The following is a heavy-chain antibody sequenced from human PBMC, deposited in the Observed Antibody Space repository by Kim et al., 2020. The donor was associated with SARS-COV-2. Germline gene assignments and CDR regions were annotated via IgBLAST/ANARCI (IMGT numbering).Heavy chain of an antibody. CDR2: T. V-gene: IGHV3-53*01. Sequence: TYYADSVKGRFTISRDNSKNTLYLQMNSRRAEDTAVYYCARFVPGNWFDPWGQGTLVTVSS. J-gene: IGHJ5*02. D-gene: IGHD6-6*01. CDR3: ARFVPGNWFDP.